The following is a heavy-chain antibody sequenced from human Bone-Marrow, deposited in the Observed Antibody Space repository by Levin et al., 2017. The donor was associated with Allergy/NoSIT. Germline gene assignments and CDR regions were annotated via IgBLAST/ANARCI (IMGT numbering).Heavy chain of an antibody. V-gene: IGHV3-53*01. CDR1: GDAVSWNY. D-gene: IGHD4/OR15-4a*01. J-gene: IGHJ4*02. Sequence: PGGSLRLSCEVSGDAVSWNYMTWVRQAPGKGLEWVSTIHANGKTYYAGSVKGRFTISRDSSKNTLYLQMNSLRVEDTAVYFCDYGDHYTPPIWGQGTLVTVSA. CDR2: IHANGKT. CDR3: DYGDHYTPPI.